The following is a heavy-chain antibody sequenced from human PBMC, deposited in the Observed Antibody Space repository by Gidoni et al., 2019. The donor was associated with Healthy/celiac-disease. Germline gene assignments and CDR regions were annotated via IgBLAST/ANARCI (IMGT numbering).Heavy chain of an antibody. Sequence: QVQLVQSGAEVKKPGASVQVSCKASGYTFTSYDINWVRQATGLGLEWMGWMNPNSGNTGYAQKFQGRVTMTRNTSISTAYMELSSLRSEDTAVYYCARGGREMATTLDDYWGQGTLVTVSS. J-gene: IGHJ4*02. D-gene: IGHD1-1*01. CDR3: ARGGREMATTLDDY. CDR2: MNPNSGNT. CDR1: GYTFTSYD. V-gene: IGHV1-8*01.